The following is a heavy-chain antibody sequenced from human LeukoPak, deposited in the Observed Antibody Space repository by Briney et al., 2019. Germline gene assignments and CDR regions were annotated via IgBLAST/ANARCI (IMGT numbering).Heavy chain of an antibody. CDR1: GLIFNIYG. CDR3: ANLGPYANSGYYYYPTQFDG. D-gene: IGHD3-22*01. J-gene: IGHJ5*02. CDR2: ISDSGGFT. Sequence: QPGGSLRLFCTASGLIFNIYGMSWVRHAPGKGLECVAFISDSGGFTKYADSVKGRFTISRDNSKKTLYLQMNSLRPDDTAVYYCANLGPYANSGYYYYPTQFDGWGQGTLVTVSS. V-gene: IGHV3-23*01.